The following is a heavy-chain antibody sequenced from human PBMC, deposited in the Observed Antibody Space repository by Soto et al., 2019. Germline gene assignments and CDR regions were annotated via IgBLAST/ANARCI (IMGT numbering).Heavy chain of an antibody. CDR2: ISSNSAYI. D-gene: IGHD3-10*01. V-gene: IGHV3-21*01. Sequence: GGSLRLSCAASGFTFRSFTINWVRQAPWKGLEWVSTISSNSAYIYYTDALRGRFTISRDNAKNSLHLQMNVLRAEDTAVYYCTRDASRECSARGWFDLWGPGTLVPVSP. CDR3: TRDASRECSARGWFDL. J-gene: IGHJ5*02. CDR1: GFTFRSFT.